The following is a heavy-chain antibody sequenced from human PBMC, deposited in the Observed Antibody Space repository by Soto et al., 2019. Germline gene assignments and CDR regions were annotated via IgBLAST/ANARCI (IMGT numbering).Heavy chain of an antibody. CDR2: ISAYNGNT. J-gene: IGHJ4*02. CDR3: ARDLPPSDY. Sequence: QVQLVQSGAEVKKPGASVKVSCKASGYTFTSYFISWVRQAPGQGLEWMGWISAYNGNTNYVQKLQGRVTMTTDTFTSKAYMELRSLRSDVTAVYSSARDLPPSDYWGQGTLVTVSS. V-gene: IGHV1-18*01. CDR1: GYTFTSYF.